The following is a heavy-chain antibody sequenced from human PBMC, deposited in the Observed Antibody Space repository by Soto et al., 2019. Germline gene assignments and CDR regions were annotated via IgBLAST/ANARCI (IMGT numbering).Heavy chain of an antibody. CDR1: RFTFTSYA. V-gene: IGHV3-23*01. Sequence: SGGSLRLSCVASRFTFTSYAMSWVRQAPGKGLEWVAAISASGGATIHADSVKGRLTISRDNSKNTLYLQMNSLRAEDTAVYYCTRVDFYGSGANDYWGPGILVTVSS. D-gene: IGHD3-10*01. CDR3: TRVDFYGSGANDY. J-gene: IGHJ4*02. CDR2: ISASGGAT.